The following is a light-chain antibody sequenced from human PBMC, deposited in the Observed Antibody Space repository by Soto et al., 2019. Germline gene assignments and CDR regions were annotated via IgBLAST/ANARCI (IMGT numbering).Light chain of an antibody. CDR1: QSISSW. CDR2: DAS. CDR3: QQYNSYSVS. J-gene: IGKJ2*01. V-gene: IGKV1-5*01. Sequence: DIQMTQSPSTLSASVGDRVTITCRASQSISSWLAWYQQKPGKAPKLLIYDASSLESGVPSRFSGRGSGTELTLTIISLQADEFATYYCQQYNSYSVSFGQGTKLEIK.